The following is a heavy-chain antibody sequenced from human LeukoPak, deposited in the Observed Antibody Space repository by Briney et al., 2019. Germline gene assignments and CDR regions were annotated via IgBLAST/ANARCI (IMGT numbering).Heavy chain of an antibody. CDR3: ARLHWGSGGSGSFDY. V-gene: IGHV4-59*08. CDR1: GGSISGYY. D-gene: IGHD7-27*01. Sequence: PSETLSLTCTVSGGSISGYYWSWIRQPPGKGLEWIGHIYYTGSTSYNPSLKSRVTISVDTSKNQFSLKLSYVYAADTAVYYCARLHWGSGGSGSFDYWGQGTLATVSS. CDR2: IYYTGST. J-gene: IGHJ4*02.